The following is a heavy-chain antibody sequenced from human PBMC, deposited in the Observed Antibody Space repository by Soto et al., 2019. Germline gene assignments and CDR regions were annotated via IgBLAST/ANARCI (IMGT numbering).Heavy chain of an antibody. V-gene: IGHV3-21*01. Sequence: EVQLVESGGGLVKPGGSLRLSCAASGFTFSSYSMNWVRQAPGKGLEWVSSISSSSSYIYYADSVKGRFTISRDNAKNSLYLQMNSLRAEVTAVYYCAGGSGGVARRHYYHGMDVWGQGTTVTVSS. J-gene: IGHJ6*02. CDR2: ISSSSSYI. CDR3: AGGSGGVARRHYYHGMDV. D-gene: IGHD3-16*01. CDR1: GFTFSSYS.